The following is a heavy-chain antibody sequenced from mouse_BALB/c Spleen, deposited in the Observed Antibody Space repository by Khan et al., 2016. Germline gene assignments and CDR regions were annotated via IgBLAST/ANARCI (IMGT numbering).Heavy chain of an antibody. CDR3: ARPWGFAY. CDR2: ISYSGST. J-gene: IGHJ3*01. D-gene: IGHD4-1*01. Sequence: EVQLQESGPGLVKPSQSLSLTCTVTGYSITSDYAWNWIRQFPENKLEWMGYISYSGSTSYNPSLKSRISITPDTSTNTFFLQFSSVTTEDTATNYCARPWGFAYWGQGTLVTVSA. CDR1: GYSITSDYA. V-gene: IGHV3-2*02.